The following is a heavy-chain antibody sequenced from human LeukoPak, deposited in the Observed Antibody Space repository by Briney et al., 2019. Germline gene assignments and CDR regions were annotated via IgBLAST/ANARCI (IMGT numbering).Heavy chain of an antibody. Sequence: SVKVSCKASGGTFSSYAISWVRQAPGQGLEWMGGIIPIFGTANYAQKFQGRVTITADKSTSTAYMELSSLRSEDTAVYYCAREGWLLKYFDYWGQGTLVTVSS. CDR1: GGTFSSYA. CDR2: IIPIFGTA. D-gene: IGHD3-22*01. CDR3: AREGWLLKYFDY. V-gene: IGHV1-69*06. J-gene: IGHJ4*02.